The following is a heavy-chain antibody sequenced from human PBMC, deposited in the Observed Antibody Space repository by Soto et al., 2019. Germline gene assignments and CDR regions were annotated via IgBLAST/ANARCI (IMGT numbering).Heavy chain of an antibody. D-gene: IGHD2-2*02. CDR1: GFTFSDYG. CDR2: ISYDSTNK. V-gene: IGHV3-30*18. Sequence: PGGSLRLSCAASGFTFSDYGMHWVRQAPGRGLEWVAVISYDSTNKYYGDSVKGRFTISRDNFKNTLYLQMNSLRAEDRAVYYCAKDHGFDEFQLLYYSYYGLDVWGQGTTVTVSS. J-gene: IGHJ6*02. CDR3: AKDHGFDEFQLLYYSYYGLDV.